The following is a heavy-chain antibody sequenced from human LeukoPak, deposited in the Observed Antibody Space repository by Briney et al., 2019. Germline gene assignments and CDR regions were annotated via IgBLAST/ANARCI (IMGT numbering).Heavy chain of an antibody. CDR1: GFTFSSYA. V-gene: IGHV3-23*01. CDR2: ISGSGGST. CDR3: AKDGRWLQAFDY. D-gene: IGHD5-24*01. J-gene: IGHJ4*02. Sequence: GGSLRLSCAASGFTFSSYAMSWVRQAPGKGLEWVSAISGSGGSTYYADSVKGRFTISRDNSKNTLYPQMNSLRAEDTAVYYCAKDGRWLQAFDYWGQGTLVTVSS.